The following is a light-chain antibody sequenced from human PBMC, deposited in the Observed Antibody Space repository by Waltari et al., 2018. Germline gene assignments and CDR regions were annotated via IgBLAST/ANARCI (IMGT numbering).Light chain of an antibody. J-gene: IGKJ1*01. Sequence: DTQMPQSPSTLSAYVGDRVTITCRASQNIYNWLAWYQQKPGEAPEVLIYDASSLRSGVPSRFSGSGSGTEFTLTISSLQPGDFATYYCQQYHGDSPTFGQGTRVEIK. CDR3: QQYHGDSPT. CDR2: DAS. V-gene: IGKV1-5*01. CDR1: QNIYNW.